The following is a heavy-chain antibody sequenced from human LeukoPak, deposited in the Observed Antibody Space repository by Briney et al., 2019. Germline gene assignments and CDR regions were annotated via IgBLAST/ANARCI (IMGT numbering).Heavy chain of an antibody. V-gene: IGHV3-21*04. CDR1: GFKFNSHS. CDR2: ISTSSSYR. Sequence: GGSLRLSCAASGFKFNSHSMNWVRQAPGKGLEWVSSISTSSSYRYYADSVKGRFTISRDNAKNSLYLQMNSLRAEDTALYHCARDRYGSGSYSIDYWGQGTLVTVSS. J-gene: IGHJ4*02. CDR3: ARDRYGSGSYSIDY. D-gene: IGHD3-10*01.